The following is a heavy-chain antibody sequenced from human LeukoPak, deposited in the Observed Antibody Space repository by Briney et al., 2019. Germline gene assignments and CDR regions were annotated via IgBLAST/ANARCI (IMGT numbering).Heavy chain of an antibody. CDR1: VGTFSSYA. Sequence: SVKVSCKASVGTFSSYAISWVRQAPGQGLEWMGRIIPILGIANYAQKFQGRVTITADKSTSTAYMELSSLRSEDTAVYYCAGRAVADDYYYYGMDVWGQGTTVTVSS. D-gene: IGHD6-19*01. CDR3: AGRAVADDYYYYGMDV. CDR2: IIPILGIA. J-gene: IGHJ6*02. V-gene: IGHV1-69*04.